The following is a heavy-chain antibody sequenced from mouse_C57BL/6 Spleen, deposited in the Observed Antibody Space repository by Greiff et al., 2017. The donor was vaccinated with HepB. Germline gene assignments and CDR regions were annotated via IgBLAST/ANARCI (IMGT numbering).Heavy chain of an antibody. CDR3: APQYFDY. CDR2: IDPSDSYT. V-gene: IGHV1-50*01. Sequence: VQLQQPGAELVKPGASVKLSCKASGYTFTSYWMQWVKQRPGQGLEWIGEIDPSDSYTNYNQKFKGKATLTVDTSSSTAYMQLSSLTSEDSAVYYCAPQYFDYWGQGTTLTVSS. CDR1: GYTFTSYW. J-gene: IGHJ2*01.